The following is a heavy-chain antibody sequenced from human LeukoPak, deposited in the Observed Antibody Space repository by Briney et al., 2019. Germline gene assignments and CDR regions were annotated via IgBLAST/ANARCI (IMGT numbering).Heavy chain of an antibody. CDR3: ARRGRGVASGYDY. CDR1: GYTFTGYY. J-gene: IGHJ4*02. D-gene: IGHD3-3*01. V-gene: IGHV1-2*02. Sequence: ASVKVSCKASGYTFTGYYIHWVRHAPGQGHEWMGWINPDSGGTNYAQKFQGRVTMTRDTSIRTAYMELRSLRSDDTAVYYCARRGRGVASGYDYWGQGTLVTVSS. CDR2: INPDSGGT.